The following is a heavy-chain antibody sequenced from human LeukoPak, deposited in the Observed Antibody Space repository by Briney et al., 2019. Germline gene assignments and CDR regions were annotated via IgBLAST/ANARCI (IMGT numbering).Heavy chain of an antibody. D-gene: IGHD3-10*01. CDR1: GYTFTGYY. Sequence: ASVKVSCKASGYTFTGYYMHWVRQAPGQGLEWMGWINPNSSGTNYAQKFQGRVTMTRDTSISTAYMELSRLRSDDTAVYYCARVPMVRGVILYYYMDVWGKGTTVTISS. CDR3: ARVPMVRGVILYYYMDV. J-gene: IGHJ6*03. CDR2: INPNSSGT. V-gene: IGHV1-2*02.